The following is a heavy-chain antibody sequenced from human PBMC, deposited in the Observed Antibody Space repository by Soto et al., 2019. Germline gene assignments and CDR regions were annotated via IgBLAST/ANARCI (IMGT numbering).Heavy chain of an antibody. CDR2: LSYEGSNK. CDR3: AKDRKTIFGVVPFSGGMDV. Sequence: PGGSLRLSCVASGFTFSCYGMHWVRQAPGKGLEWVAVLSYEGSNKYYADSVKGRFTISRDNSINTMYLEMNSLRAEDTAVYYCAKDRKTIFGVVPFSGGMDVWGQGTTVTVSS. J-gene: IGHJ6*02. CDR1: GFTFSCYG. D-gene: IGHD3-3*01. V-gene: IGHV3-30*18.